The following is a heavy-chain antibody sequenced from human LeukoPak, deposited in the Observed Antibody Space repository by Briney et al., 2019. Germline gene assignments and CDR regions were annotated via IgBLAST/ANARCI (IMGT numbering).Heavy chain of an antibody. J-gene: IGHJ6*03. D-gene: IGHD3/OR15-3a*01. Sequence: SETLSLTXAVYGGSFRGYYWSWIRQPPGKGLEWIGEINHSGSTNYNPSLKSRVTTSVDTSKNQFSLKLSSVTAADTAVYYCARGRIGRLIWDYYYYYMDVWGKGTTVTVSS. CDR2: INHSGST. CDR3: ARGRIGRLIWDYYYYYMDV. CDR1: GGSFRGYY. V-gene: IGHV4-34*01.